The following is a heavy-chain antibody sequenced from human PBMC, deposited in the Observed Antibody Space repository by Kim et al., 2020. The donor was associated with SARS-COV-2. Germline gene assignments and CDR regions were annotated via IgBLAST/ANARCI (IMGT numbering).Heavy chain of an antibody. CDR2: ISWNSGSI. J-gene: IGHJ4*02. D-gene: IGHD6-6*01. Sequence: GGSLRRSCAASGFTFGDYAMHWVRQAPGKGLEWVSGISWNSGSIGYADSVKGRFTISRDNAKNSLYLQMNSLRAEDTALYYCAKGRYSSSSGVDYWGQGTLVTVSS. CDR3: AKGRYSSSSGVDY. CDR1: GFTFGDYA. V-gene: IGHV3-9*01.